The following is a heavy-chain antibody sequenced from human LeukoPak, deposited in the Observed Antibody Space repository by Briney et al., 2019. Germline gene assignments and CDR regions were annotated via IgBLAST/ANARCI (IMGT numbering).Heavy chain of an antibody. Sequence: GGSLRLSCAASGFTFSSYWMSWVRQAPGKGLEWVANIKQDGSEKYYVDSVKGRFTISRDNAKNSLYLQMNSLRAEDTAVYYCARDSSGWYRKGDYYYGMDVWGQGTTVTVSS. CDR2: IKQDGSEK. CDR3: ARDSSGWYRKGDYYYGMDV. J-gene: IGHJ6*02. CDR1: GFTFSSYW. V-gene: IGHV3-7*01. D-gene: IGHD6-19*01.